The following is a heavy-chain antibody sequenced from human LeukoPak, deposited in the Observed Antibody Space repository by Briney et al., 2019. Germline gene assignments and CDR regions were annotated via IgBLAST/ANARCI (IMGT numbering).Heavy chain of an antibody. V-gene: IGHV6-1*01. CDR2: TFYRSKWFI. D-gene: IGHD6-19*01. CDR3: ARSVVSGTLGY. J-gene: IGHJ4*02. Sequence: SQTLSLTCAISGDGVSSNSVAWHWIRQSPSRGLEWLGRTFYRSKWFIDYAPSVKGRITINPDTSKNQFSLHLNSVTPEDTAVYYCARSVVSGTLGYWGPGTLVTVSS. CDR1: GDGVSSNSVA.